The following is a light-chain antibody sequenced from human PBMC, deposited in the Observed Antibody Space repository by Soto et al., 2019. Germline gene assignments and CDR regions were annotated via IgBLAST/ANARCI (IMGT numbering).Light chain of an antibody. J-gene: IGLJ2*01. CDR3: SSYTSSNTVV. CDR2: EVS. CDR1: SSDFGGYNY. V-gene: IGLV2-14*01. Sequence: QSALTQPASVSGSPGQSITISCTGTSSDFGGYNYVSWYQQHPGKAPKLMIYEVSNRPSGVSNRFSSSKSGNTASLTISGLQAEDEANYYCSSYTSSNTVVFGGGTKLTVL.